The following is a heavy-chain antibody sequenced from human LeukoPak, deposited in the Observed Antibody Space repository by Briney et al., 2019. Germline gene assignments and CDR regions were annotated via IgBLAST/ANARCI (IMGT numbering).Heavy chain of an antibody. J-gene: IGHJ4*02. CDR1: GYRFAGYY. Sequence: ASVKVSCKASGYRFAGYYMHWVRQAPGQGLEWMGWINANTGDTNYAQKFQGGVTMTRDTSITTAYMELSRLRSDDTAVYYCTRGGYSGSETIDHWGQGTLVTVSS. CDR3: TRGGYSGSETIDH. D-gene: IGHD5-12*01. V-gene: IGHV1-2*02. CDR2: INANTGDT.